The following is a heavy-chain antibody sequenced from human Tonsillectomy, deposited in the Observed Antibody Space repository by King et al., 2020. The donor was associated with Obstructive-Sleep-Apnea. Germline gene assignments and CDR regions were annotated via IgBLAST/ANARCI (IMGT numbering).Heavy chain of an antibody. J-gene: IGHJ5*02. CDR1: GGSISGYY. V-gene: IGHV4-59*01. CDR2: IYYSGIT. CDR3: ASMILRGWFDP. D-gene: IGHD1-26*01. Sequence: HVQLQESGPGLVKPSETLSLTCTVSGGSISGYYWSWIRQHPGKGLEWIGYIYYSGITDYNPSLKSRVTISVDTSKNQFSLKLNSVTAADTAVYYCASMILRGWFDPWGEGTLVTVSS.